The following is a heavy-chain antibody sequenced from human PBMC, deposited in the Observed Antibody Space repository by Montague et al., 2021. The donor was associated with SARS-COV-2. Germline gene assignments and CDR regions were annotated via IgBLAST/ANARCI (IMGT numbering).Heavy chain of an antibody. J-gene: IGHJ5*02. CDR1: GGSVSDYY. D-gene: IGHD7-27*01. CDR2: IYSGENT. Sequence: SETLSLTCTVSGGSVSDYYWTWVRQSAGKGLEWIGRIYSGENTLYNPXXXSRLTLSLDTANNQFSLQLSSVVAADTAVYYGTRIREDDLGGPSWGQNWFDPWGQGSLVTVSS. V-gene: IGHV4-4*07. CDR3: TRIREDDLGGPSWGQNWFDP.